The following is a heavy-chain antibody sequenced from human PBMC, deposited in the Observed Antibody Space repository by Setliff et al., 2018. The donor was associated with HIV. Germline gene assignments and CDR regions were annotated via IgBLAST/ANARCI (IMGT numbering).Heavy chain of an antibody. Sequence: GGSLRLSCAASGFIFSSYGMHWVRQAPGKGLEWVAFIRYDESDKDYADSVKGRFTISRDNAKNSLYLQMNSLRVEDTAVYYCARDHWVAGLDYWGQGTLVTVSS. V-gene: IGHV3-30*02. J-gene: IGHJ4*02. CDR2: IRYDESDK. CDR1: GFIFSSYG. CDR3: ARDHWVAGLDY. D-gene: IGHD6-19*01.